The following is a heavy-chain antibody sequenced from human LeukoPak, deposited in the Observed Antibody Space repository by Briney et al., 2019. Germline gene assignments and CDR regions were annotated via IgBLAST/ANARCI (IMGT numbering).Heavy chain of an antibody. CDR2: ISGGSDTI. D-gene: IGHD5-24*01. V-gene: IGHV3-48*04. CDR3: ARDLGRDRYFDS. CDR1: GFTFSSYA. J-gene: IGHJ4*02. Sequence: GGSLRLSCAASGFTFSSYAMSWVRQAPGKGLEWVSYISGGSDTIHYADSVKGRFTISRDNAKNSLYLQMNSLRAEATAVYYCARDLGRDRYFDSWGQGTLVTVSS.